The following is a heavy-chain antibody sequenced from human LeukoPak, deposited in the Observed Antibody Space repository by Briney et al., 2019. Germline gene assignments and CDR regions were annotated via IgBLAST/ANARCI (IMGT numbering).Heavy chain of an antibody. Sequence: PSETLSLTCAVYGGSFSGYYWSWIRQPAGKGLEWIGRIYTSGSTNYNPSLKSRVTMSVDTSKNQFSLKLSSVTAADTAMYYCAKSNGYGLIDYWGQGTLVTVSS. V-gene: IGHV4-59*10. D-gene: IGHD5-12*01. CDR1: GGSFSGYY. CDR3: AKSNGYGLIDY. J-gene: IGHJ4*02. CDR2: IYTSGST.